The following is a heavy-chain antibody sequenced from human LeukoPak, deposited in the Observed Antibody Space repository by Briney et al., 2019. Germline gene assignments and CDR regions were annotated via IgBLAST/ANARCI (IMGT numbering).Heavy chain of an antibody. J-gene: IGHJ4*02. D-gene: IGHD3-10*01. Sequence: PGRSLRLSCAASGFTFSSYTMTWVRQAPGKGLEWVSSISSSSHYIYYADSMKGRFTISRDNAKNLLYLQMNSLRAEDTALYYCARGSLSSGSHYGDYWGQGTLVTVSS. CDR2: ISSSSHYI. CDR3: ARGSLSSGSHYGDY. V-gene: IGHV3-21*01. CDR1: GFTFSSYT.